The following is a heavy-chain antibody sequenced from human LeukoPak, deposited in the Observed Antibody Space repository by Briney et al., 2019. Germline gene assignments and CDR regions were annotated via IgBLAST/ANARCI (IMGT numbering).Heavy chain of an antibody. CDR1: GYTFTSYA. V-gene: IGHV1-3*01. J-gene: IGHJ4*02. Sequence: GASVKVSCKASGYTFTSYAIHWVRQAPGQRLEWMGWISAGNGNTKYSQNFQGRVTFISNTSATTAFMGLSSLRSEDAAVYYCARDGPPTGLFDYWGQGTLVTVSS. CDR3: ARDGPPTGLFDY. CDR2: ISAGNGNT. D-gene: IGHD1-1*01.